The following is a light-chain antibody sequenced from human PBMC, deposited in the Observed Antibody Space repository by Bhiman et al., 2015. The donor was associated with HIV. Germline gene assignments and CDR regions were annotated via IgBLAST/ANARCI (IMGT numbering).Light chain of an antibody. V-gene: IGLV3-25*03. CDR3: QSADSSGTLYA. J-gene: IGLJ1*01. CDR1: TLPKQY. CDR2: KDS. Sequence: SYELTQSPSVSVSPGQTARITCSGETLPKQYVYWYQKKSGQAPVLVILKDSERSPGIPERFSGSSSGTTVTLTIRGVQADDEADYFCQSADSSGTLYAFGPGTKVTVL.